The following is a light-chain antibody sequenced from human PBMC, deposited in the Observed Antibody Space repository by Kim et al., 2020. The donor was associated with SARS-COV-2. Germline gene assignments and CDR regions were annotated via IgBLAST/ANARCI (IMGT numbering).Light chain of an antibody. V-gene: IGLV3-19*01. J-gene: IGLJ2*01. CDR2: GKD. CDR1: SLRSYY. Sequence: SSELTQDPAVSVALGQTIRITCQGDSLRSYYASWYQQKPGQAPVLVIYGKDNRPSGIPDRFSGSSSGNTASLTITGTQAEDEADYYCNSRDTSDNHLVVFGGGTQLTVL. CDR3: NSRDTSDNHLVV.